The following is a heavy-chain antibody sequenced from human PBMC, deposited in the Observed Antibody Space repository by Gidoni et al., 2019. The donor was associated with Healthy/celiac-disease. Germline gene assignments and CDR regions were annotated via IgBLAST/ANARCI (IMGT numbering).Heavy chain of an antibody. Sequence: QVQLVEAGGGVVQPGRCLRRSCAASGFTFSSYGMHWVRPAPGKGLEWVAVIWSDGSNKYYADSVKGRFTISRDNSKNTLYLQMNSLRAEDTAVYYCARSQAAFDIWGQGTMVTVSS. V-gene: IGHV3-33*01. J-gene: IGHJ3*02. CDR1: GFTFSSYG. CDR2: IWSDGSNK. CDR3: ARSQAAFDI.